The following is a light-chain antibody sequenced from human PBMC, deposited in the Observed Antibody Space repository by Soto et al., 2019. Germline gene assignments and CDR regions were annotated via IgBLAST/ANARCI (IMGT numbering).Light chain of an antibody. CDR2: GVS. V-gene: IGKV3-20*01. CDR1: QRLCNTC. Sequence: EVLLTQSPGTLSLSPGDTATLSCRASQRLCNTCLAWYQQKPGQAPRLLINGVSNRATGVPDKFSGSGSGTDFTLTISRLEPEDFAVYYCQQYPNSPLTCGGGTKVEF. CDR3: QQYPNSPLT. J-gene: IGKJ4*01.